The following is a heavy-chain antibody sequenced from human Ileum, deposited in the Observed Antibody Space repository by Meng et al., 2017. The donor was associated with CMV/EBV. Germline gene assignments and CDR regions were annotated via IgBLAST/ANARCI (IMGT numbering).Heavy chain of an antibody. CDR3: ARVVVIPADYSTMDV. D-gene: IGHD2-2*01. J-gene: IGHJ6*02. CDR1: GYTFTSYG. Sequence: ASVKVSCKASGYTFTSYGISWVRQAPGQGLEWMGWISAYNGNTNYAQKLQGRVTMTTDTSTSTAYMELRSLRSDDTAVYYCARVVVIPADYSTMDVWGQGTTVTVSS. CDR2: ISAYNGNT. V-gene: IGHV1-18*01.